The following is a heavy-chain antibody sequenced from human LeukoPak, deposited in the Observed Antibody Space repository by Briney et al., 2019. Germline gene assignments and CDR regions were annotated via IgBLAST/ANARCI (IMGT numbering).Heavy chain of an antibody. D-gene: IGHD2-15*01. CDR3: AKDGGTCPYFLDV. Sequence: PGGSLILSCAASGFTFSSYAMTWVRQAPGKGPQWVSAVSGSGGHTYYADSVKGRFTISRDNSRDTLYLQMNSLRAEDTAIYICAKDGGTCPYFLDVWGKGTTVIVSS. CDR1: GFTFSSYA. CDR2: VSGSGGHT. J-gene: IGHJ6*03. V-gene: IGHV3-23*01.